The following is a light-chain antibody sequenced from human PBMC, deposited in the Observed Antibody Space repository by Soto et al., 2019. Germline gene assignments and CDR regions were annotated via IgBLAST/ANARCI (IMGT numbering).Light chain of an antibody. CDR2: DVS. V-gene: IGLV2-14*03. Sequence: QSALTQPAPVSGSPGQSFTISCTGTSSDVGGSNYVSWYQQHPGNAPILMIYDVSNRPSGVSNGFSGSKSGNTASLTISGLQAEDEADYYCGSYSSSSTLYVFGTGTKVTVL. J-gene: IGLJ1*01. CDR3: GSYSSSSTLYV. CDR1: SSDVGGSNY.